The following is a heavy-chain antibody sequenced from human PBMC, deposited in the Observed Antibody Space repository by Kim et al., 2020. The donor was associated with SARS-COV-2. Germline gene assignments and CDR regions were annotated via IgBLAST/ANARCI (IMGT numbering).Heavy chain of an antibody. Sequence: NTGNPTYAQGFTGRFVFSLDTSVSTAYLQISSLKAEDTAVYYCARGYLGYWGQGTLVTVSS. J-gene: IGHJ4*02. CDR3: ARGYLGY. D-gene: IGHD3-16*01. CDR2: NTGNP. V-gene: IGHV7-4-1*02.